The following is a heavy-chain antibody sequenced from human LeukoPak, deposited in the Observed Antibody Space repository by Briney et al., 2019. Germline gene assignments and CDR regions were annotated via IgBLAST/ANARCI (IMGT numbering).Heavy chain of an antibody. CDR3: AREGYSYLVYYFDY. CDR2: IKQDGSEK. V-gene: IGHV3-7*01. CDR1: GFTFRSYW. J-gene: IGHJ4*02. D-gene: IGHD5-18*01. Sequence: PGGSLRPSCAASGFTFRSYWMSWVRQAPGKGLEWVANIKQDGSEKYYVDSVKGRFTISRDNAKNSLYLQMNSLRAEDTAVYYCAREGYSYLVYYFDYWGQGTLVTVSS.